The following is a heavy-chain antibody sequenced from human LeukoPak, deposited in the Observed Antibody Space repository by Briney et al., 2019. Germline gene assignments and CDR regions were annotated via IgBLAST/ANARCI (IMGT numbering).Heavy chain of an antibody. V-gene: IGHV4-61*01. Sequence: SETLSLTCAVSGGSVSRGSYYWSWTRQPPGKGLEWIGYIHHSGTTNYSPSLKSRVTISVDMSKNQFFLNLTSVTAADTAVYYCARGRLGATYWGQGTLVTVSS. CDR2: IHHSGTT. J-gene: IGHJ4*02. D-gene: IGHD1-26*01. CDR3: ARGRLGATY. CDR1: GGSVSRGSYY.